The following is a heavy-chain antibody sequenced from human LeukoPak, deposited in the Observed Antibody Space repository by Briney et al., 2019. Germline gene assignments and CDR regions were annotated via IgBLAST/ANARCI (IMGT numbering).Heavy chain of an antibody. CDR1: GYTFTGYH. Sequence: ASVKVSCKASGYTFTGYHIHWVRQAPGQGREWMGWINPNSGGTKIAQEFQGRVTMTRDTSISTAYMELSSLTSDDTAVYYCARDPSTSYYFDSWGQGTLVTVSS. D-gene: IGHD6-6*01. CDR3: ARDPSTSYYFDS. J-gene: IGHJ4*02. CDR2: INPNSGGT. V-gene: IGHV1-2*02.